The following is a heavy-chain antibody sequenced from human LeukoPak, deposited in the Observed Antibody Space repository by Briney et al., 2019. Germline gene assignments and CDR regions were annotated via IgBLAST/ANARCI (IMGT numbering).Heavy chain of an antibody. Sequence: GGSLRLSCAASGFTFSSYGMSWVRQAPGKGLEWVSAISGSGGSTYYADSVKGRFTISRDNSKNTLYLQMNSLRAEDTAVYYCAENKHYGSGSSDYWGQGTLVTVSS. CDR2: ISGSGGST. D-gene: IGHD3-10*01. J-gene: IGHJ4*02. CDR1: GFTFSSYG. V-gene: IGHV3-23*01. CDR3: AENKHYGSGSSDY.